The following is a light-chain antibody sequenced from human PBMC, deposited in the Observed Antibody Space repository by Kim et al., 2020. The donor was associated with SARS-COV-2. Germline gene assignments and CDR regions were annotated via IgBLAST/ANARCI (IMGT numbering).Light chain of an antibody. CDR2: EVS. V-gene: IGLV2-18*02. CDR1: SSVVDSYSR. J-gene: IGLJ3*02. Sequence: HSVTISCAGTSSVVDSYSRVSWYLQPPGTAPKLMIYEVSNRPSGVPDRFSGSKSGNTASLTISGLQADDEADYYCSSYTSSSTWVFGGGTQLTVL. CDR3: SSYTSSSTWV.